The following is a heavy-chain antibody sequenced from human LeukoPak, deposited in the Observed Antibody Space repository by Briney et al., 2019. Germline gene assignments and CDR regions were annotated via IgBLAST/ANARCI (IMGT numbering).Heavy chain of an antibody. V-gene: IGHV4-59*08. CDR1: GGSISSYY. CDR3: AMRGTSDY. Sequence: SETLSLTCTVSGGSISSYYWSWIRQPPGKGLEWIGYIYYSGSTNYNPSLKSRVTISVDTSKNQFSLKLSSVTAADTAVYYCAMRGTSDYWGQGTLVTVSS. D-gene: IGHD2-15*01. CDR2: IYYSGST. J-gene: IGHJ4*02.